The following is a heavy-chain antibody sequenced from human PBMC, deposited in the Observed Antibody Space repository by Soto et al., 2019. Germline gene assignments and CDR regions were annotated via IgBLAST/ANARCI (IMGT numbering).Heavy chain of an antibody. CDR2: ISSSSSYI. J-gene: IGHJ6*02. D-gene: IGHD2-15*01. Sequence: GGSLRLSCAASGFTFSSYSMNWVRQAPGKGLEWVSSISSSSSYIYYADSVKGRFTISRDNAKNSLYLQMNSLRAEDTAVYDCARSGEYCSGGSCYFYYYYGMDVWGQGTTVTVSS. V-gene: IGHV3-21*01. CDR3: ARSGEYCSGGSCYFYYYYGMDV. CDR1: GFTFSSYS.